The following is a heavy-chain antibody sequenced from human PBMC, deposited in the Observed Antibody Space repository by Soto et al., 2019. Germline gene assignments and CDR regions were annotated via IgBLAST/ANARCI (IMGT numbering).Heavy chain of an antibody. V-gene: IGHV1-24*01. CDR3: ATDVFTAVAGEKGY. D-gene: IGHD6-19*01. CDR2: FDPEDGDP. J-gene: IGHJ4*02. Sequence: QVQLVQSGAEAKKPGASVKVSCKVSGHTRSGFSMHWVRQAPGRGLEWMGGFDPEDGDPFYAQNFQGRVTTTEDSSKDTAYVDQSRLRYKEKAMYYCATDVFTAVAGEKGYWGQGTLVTVSS. CDR1: GHTRSGFS.